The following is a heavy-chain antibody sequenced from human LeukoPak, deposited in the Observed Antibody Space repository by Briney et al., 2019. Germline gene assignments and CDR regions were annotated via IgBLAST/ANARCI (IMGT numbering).Heavy chain of an antibody. CDR1: GFTVSNNY. J-gene: IGHJ4*02. D-gene: IGHD5-12*01. Sequence: GGSLRLSCAASGFTVSNNYMSWVRQGPGKGLEWVSYISTISSTIYYADSVKGRFTISRDDAKSSVYLQMNSLRDEDTAVYYCAHYSGYDSGYWGQGTLVTVSS. CDR2: ISTISSTI. V-gene: IGHV3-48*02. CDR3: AHYSGYDSGY.